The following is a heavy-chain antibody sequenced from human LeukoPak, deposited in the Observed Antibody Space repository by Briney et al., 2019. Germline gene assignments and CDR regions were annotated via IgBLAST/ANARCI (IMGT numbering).Heavy chain of an antibody. CDR1: GGSISSYY. D-gene: IGHD3-16*01. V-gene: IGHV3-23*01. CDR3: AKFGPSDY. J-gene: IGHJ4*02. CDR2: ISGSGGTT. Sequence: ETLSLTCTVSGGSISSYYWSWIRQPPGKGLEWVSAISGSGGTTYYADSLKGRFTISRDNSKNTLYLQMNSLRAEDTAVYYCAKFGPSDYWGQGTLVTVSS.